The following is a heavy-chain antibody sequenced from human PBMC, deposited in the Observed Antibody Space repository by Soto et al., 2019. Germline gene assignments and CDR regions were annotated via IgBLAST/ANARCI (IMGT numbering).Heavy chain of an antibody. CDR3: SKDRGWLAERYYDGMDV. V-gene: IGHV3-30*18. Sequence: QVQLVESGGGVVQPGRSLRLSCAASGFTFSSYGMHLVRQAPGKGQEWVAVISYDGSNKYYADSVKGRFTISRDNSKNYLYLHMNGLSAEDTAGYYCSKDRGWLAERYYDGMDVWGQGTTVTVSS. J-gene: IGHJ6*02. CDR2: ISYDGSNK. D-gene: IGHD6-19*01. CDR1: GFTFSSYG.